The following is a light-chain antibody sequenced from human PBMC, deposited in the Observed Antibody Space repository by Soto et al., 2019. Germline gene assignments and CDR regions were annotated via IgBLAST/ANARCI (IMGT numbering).Light chain of an antibody. Sequence: DIVMTQSPDSLAVSLGERATINCKSSQGVLYSSNNKNYLAWYQQKPGQPPKLLIYWASTRESGVPDRFSGSGSGTDFALTISSLQAEDVAVYYCQQYYSNPELTFGGGTKVE. CDR3: QQYYSNPELT. J-gene: IGKJ4*01. CDR1: QGVLYSSNNKNY. CDR2: WAS. V-gene: IGKV4-1*01.